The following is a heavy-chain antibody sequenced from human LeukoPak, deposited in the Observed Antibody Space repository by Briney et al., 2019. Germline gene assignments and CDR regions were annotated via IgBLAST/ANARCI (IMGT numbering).Heavy chain of an antibody. J-gene: IGHJ4*02. V-gene: IGHV3-23*01. D-gene: IGHD6-19*01. CDR1: GFTFSTFG. Sequence: GGSLRLSCAASGFTFSTFGMRWVRQAPGKGLEWVSTIPARGGNTYYADSVRGRFTISRDNSKNTLYLQINSLTAEDTAIYYCVRYLSGWYYFDWWGQGTLVTVSS. CDR2: IPARGGNT. CDR3: VRYLSGWYYFDW.